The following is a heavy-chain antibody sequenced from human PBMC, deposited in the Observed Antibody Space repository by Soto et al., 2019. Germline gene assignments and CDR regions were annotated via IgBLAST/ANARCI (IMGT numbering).Heavy chain of an antibody. CDR2: VNPSGGHT. J-gene: IGHJ4*02. V-gene: IGHV1-46*01. D-gene: IGHD2-21*02. CDR1: GDTFTDYY. Sequence: QVQLVQSGAEVKKPGASVKVSCKASGDTFTDYYIHWVRQAHGQGLEWMGTVNPSGGHTTYAQHFLGRMTMTRDTSTCTLYMELTSLTSEETAVYYCARGGHVVVVTAALDYWGQGTLVTVSS. CDR3: ARGGHVVVVTAALDY.